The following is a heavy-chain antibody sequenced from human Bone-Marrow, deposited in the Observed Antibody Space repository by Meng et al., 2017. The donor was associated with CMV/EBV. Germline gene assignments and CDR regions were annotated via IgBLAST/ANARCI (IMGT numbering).Heavy chain of an antibody. J-gene: IGHJ4*02. D-gene: IGHD2-2*01. V-gene: IGHV3-23*01. CDR3: AKGRRSYCSSTSCSGVDY. CDR2: ISGSGGST. Sequence: GESLKISCSASGFSFSSYWMTWVRQAPGKGLEWVSAISGSGGSTYYADSVKGRFTISRDNSKNTLYLPMNSLRAEDTAVYYCAKGRRSYCSSTSCSGVDYWGQGTLVTVSS. CDR1: GFSFSSYW.